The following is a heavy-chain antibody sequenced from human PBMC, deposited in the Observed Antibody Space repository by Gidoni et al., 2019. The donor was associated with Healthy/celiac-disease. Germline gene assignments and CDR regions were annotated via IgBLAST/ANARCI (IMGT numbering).Heavy chain of an antibody. Sequence: QVQLVESGGGVVQPGRSLRLSCAASGFTFSSYGMHWVRQAPGKGLEWVAVIWYDGSNKYYADSVKGRFTISRDNSKNTLYLQMNSLRAEDTAVYYCARDRRVGATTDDAFDIWGQGTMVTVSS. J-gene: IGHJ3*02. CDR1: GFTFSSYG. V-gene: IGHV3-33*01. CDR2: IWYDGSNK. D-gene: IGHD1-26*01. CDR3: ARDRRVGATTDDAFDI.